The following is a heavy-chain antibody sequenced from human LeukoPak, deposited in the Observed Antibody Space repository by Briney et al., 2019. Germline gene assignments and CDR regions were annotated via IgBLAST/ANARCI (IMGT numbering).Heavy chain of an antibody. CDR3: ARVGLGYGYFDY. V-gene: IGHV4-30-4*08. CDR1: GGSISSGDYD. J-gene: IGHJ4*02. CDR2: IYYSGST. Sequence: SETLSLTCTVSGGSISSGDYDWSWTRQPPGKGLEWIGYIYYSGSTYYNPSLKSRVTISVDTSENQFSLKLSSVTAADTAVYYCARVGLGYGYFDYWGQGTLVTVSS. D-gene: IGHD5-18*01.